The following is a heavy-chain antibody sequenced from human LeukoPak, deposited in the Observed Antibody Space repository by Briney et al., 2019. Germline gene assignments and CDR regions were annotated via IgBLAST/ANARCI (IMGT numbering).Heavy chain of an antibody. J-gene: IGHJ4*02. CDR2: ISNDGRKT. V-gene: IGHV3-30*04. D-gene: IGHD2-15*01. CDR1: GFNTYS. CDR3: ARAEYCSGGYCYLIES. Sequence: PGGSLRLSCVASGFNTYSMHWVRQAPGKGLEWVAIISNDGRKTSYTDSVKGRFTISRDNSNNTLYLQMISLRAEHTAVYYCARAEYCSGGYCYLIESWGQGTLVTVSS.